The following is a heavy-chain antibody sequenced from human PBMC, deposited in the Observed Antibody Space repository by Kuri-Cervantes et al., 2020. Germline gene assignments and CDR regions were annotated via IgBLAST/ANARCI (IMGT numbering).Heavy chain of an antibody. CDR3: ARAISPGIYYYSYMDV. J-gene: IGHJ6*03. D-gene: IGHD3-3*02. CDR1: GFSLSTTGMR. Sequence: SGPTLVKPTQTLTLTCTFSGFSLSTTGMRVSWIRQPPGKALEWLARIDWDDDKFYSTSLKTRLTISKDTSKNQVVLTMTNMDPVDTATYYCARAISPGIYYYSYMDVWGKGTSVTVSS. V-gene: IGHV2-70D*14. CDR2: IDWDDDK.